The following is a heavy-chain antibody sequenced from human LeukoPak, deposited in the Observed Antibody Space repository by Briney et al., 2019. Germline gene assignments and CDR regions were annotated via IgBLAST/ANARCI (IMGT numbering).Heavy chain of an antibody. D-gene: IGHD5-18*01. CDR2: IYHSGST. CDR3: ARVTRDTAMVNAEGPYFDY. J-gene: IGHJ4*02. V-gene: IGHV4-30-2*01. CDR1: GGSISSGGYY. Sequence: SETLSLTCTVSGGSISSGGYYWSWIRQPPGKGLEWIGYIYHSGSTYYNPSLKSRVTISVDRSKNQFSLKLSSVTAADTAVYYCARVTRDTAMVNAEGPYFDYWGQGTLVTVSS.